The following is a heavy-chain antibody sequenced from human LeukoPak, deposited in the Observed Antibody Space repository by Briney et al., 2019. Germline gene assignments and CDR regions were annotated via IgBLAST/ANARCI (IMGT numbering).Heavy chain of an antibody. J-gene: IGHJ4*02. Sequence: SETLSLTCTASGGSISSSGYYWGWIRQPPGKGLEWIASINYSGTTYYNPSLKSRVTISVDTSKNQFSLKLSSVTAADTAVYYCARSQRKHAYFDYWGQGTLVTVSS. CDR2: INYSGTT. CDR1: GGSISSSGYY. V-gene: IGHV4-39*01. D-gene: IGHD2-21*01. CDR3: ARSQRKHAYFDY.